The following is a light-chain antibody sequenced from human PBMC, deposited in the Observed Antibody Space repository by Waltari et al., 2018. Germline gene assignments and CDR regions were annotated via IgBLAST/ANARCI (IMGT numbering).Light chain of an antibody. CDR2: GGS. Sequence: NVLTQSPGTLSLSPGERATLSCRASQSVTNNYLAWYQQQPGQAPRLLIYGGSSRAPGIPDRFSGSGSGTDFTLTIGRLEPEDSAVYFCHLYGSARTFGGGTRVEIK. CDR1: QSVTNNY. J-gene: IGKJ4*01. V-gene: IGKV3-20*01. CDR3: HLYGSART.